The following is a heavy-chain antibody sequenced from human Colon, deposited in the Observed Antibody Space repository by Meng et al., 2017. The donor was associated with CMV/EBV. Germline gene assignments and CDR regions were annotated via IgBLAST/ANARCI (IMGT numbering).Heavy chain of an antibody. CDR1: GFTFRTSW. J-gene: IGHJ6*02. CDR2: INSDGSSI. Sequence: GGSLRLSCAASGFTFRTSWMHWVRQAPGKGLVWVSRINSDGSSISYADFVKGRFTISRDNAKNMVYLQMNNVTADDTAVYYCARDRGTAVGEAGMDVWGQGTTVTVSS. V-gene: IGHV3-74*01. D-gene: IGHD3-10*01. CDR3: ARDRGTAVGEAGMDV.